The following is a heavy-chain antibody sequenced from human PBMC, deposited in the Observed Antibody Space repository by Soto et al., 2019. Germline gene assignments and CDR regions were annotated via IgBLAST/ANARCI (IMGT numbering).Heavy chain of an antibody. CDR1: GYTLTELS. V-gene: IGHV1-24*01. D-gene: IGHD2-21*02. J-gene: IGHJ4*01. Sequence: ASVKVSCKVSGYTLTELSMHWVRQAPGKGLEWMGGFDPEDGETIYAQKFQGRVTMTEDTSTDTAYMELSSLRSEDTAVYYCATAVFCGGYCYPQYYFAYWGHGTLVTVSS. CDR3: ATAVFCGGYCYPQYYFAY. CDR2: FDPEDGET.